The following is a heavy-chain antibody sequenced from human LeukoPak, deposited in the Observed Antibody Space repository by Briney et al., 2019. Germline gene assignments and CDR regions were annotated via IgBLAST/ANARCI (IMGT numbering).Heavy chain of an antibody. Sequence: GGSLRLSCAASGFTFSSYGMHWLRQAPGKGLEWVAVISYDGSNKYYADSVKGRFTISRDNSMNTLYLQMNSLRAEDTAVYYCAKDYDFWSGYSLAFDIWGQGTMVTVSS. CDR3: AKDYDFWSGYSLAFDI. J-gene: IGHJ3*02. CDR2: ISYDGSNK. D-gene: IGHD3-3*01. V-gene: IGHV3-30*18. CDR1: GFTFSSYG.